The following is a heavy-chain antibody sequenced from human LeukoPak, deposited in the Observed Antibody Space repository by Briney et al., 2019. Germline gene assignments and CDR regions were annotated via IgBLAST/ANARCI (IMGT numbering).Heavy chain of an antibody. CDR3: PTIRGYTSSWPFDY. V-gene: IGHV3-15*01. CDR2: IKSKTDGGTT. J-gene: IGHJ4*02. D-gene: IGHD6-13*01. Sequence: GGSLRLSCAASGFTFSNAWMSWVRQAPGKGLEWVGRIKSKTDGGTTDYAAPVRGRFTISRDDSKNTLYLQMNSLKSEDTAVYYCPTIRGYTSSWPFDYWGQGALVTVSS. CDR1: GFTFSNAW.